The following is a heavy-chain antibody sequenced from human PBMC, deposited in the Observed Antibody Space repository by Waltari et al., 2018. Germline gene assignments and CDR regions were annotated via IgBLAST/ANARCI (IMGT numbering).Heavy chain of an antibody. CDR1: GASDSSYY. J-gene: IGHJ4*02. V-gene: IGHV4-4*08. CDR2: MHSSGEI. CDR3: ARLARGPWHFDL. Sequence: QVRLQESGPGLVKPSETLSLTCSVSGASDSSYYWSWIRQPPGKGLEWIAFMHSSGEINYNPSLTGRGAISRDTAKSQFSLQLISVAAADTAVYYWARLARGPWHFDLWGQGILVTVSS.